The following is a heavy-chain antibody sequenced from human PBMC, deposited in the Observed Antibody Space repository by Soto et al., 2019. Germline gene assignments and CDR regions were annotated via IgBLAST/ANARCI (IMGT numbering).Heavy chain of an antibody. CDR3: AHSRGYCITSSCYYCYGLDV. CDR2: IYWDDDK. CDR1: GFSLSTSGVG. V-gene: IGHV2-5*02. D-gene: IGHD2-2*01. Sequence: QITLKESGPTLVKPTQTLTLTCTFSGFSLSTSGVGVGWIRQPPGKALEWLALIYWDDDKRYSPSLKSRLTMTECTTKNQVVLTMTNMVPVDTATYYCAHSRGYCITSSCYYCYGLDVWGQGTTVTVSS. J-gene: IGHJ6*02.